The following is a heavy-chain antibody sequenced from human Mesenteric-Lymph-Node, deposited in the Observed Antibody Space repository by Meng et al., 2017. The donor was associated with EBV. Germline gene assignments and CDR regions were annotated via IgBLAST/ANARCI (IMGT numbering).Heavy chain of an antibody. J-gene: IGHJ5*02. CDR1: GGSLSGYY. CDR2: INHGGST. CDR3: ARDRHFDP. V-gene: IGHV4-34*01. Sequence: VQVRQWGAGLLTPSETLSLVCAVYGGSLSGYYWSWIRQPPGKGLEWIGDINHGGSTSYNPSLKSRVTISVDTSKNEFSLKMTAVTAADTAVYYCARDRHFDPWGQGTLVTVSS.